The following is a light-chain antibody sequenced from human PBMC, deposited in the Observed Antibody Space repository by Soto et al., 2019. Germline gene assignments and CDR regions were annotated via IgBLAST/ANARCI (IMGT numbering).Light chain of an antibody. J-gene: IGKJ1*01. Sequence: ETVLTQSPGTLSLSPGERATLSCRASQTIRSNYLAWYRQTPGQAPRHLIYGASNRATGIADRFSGSGSGNHFALIIRRLEPDDFALYYCPQYGRQPWTFGQGTKVEIK. CDR3: PQYGRQPWT. CDR1: QTIRSNY. CDR2: GAS. V-gene: IGKV3-20*01.